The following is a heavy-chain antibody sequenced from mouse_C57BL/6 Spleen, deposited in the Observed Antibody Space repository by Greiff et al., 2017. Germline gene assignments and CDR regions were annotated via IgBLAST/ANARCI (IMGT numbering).Heavy chain of an antibody. J-gene: IGHJ3*01. CDR1: GFTFSSYA. D-gene: IGHD1-3*01. Sequence: EVNVVESGGGLVKPGGSLKLSCAASGFTFSSYAMSWVRQTPEKRLEWVATISDGGSYTYYPDNVKGRFTISRDNAKNNLYLQMSQLKSEDTAMYYCAGGVCYNGNFPGFAYWGQGALVTVSA. CDR2: ISDGGSYT. V-gene: IGHV5-4*03. CDR3: AGGVCYNGNFPGFAY.